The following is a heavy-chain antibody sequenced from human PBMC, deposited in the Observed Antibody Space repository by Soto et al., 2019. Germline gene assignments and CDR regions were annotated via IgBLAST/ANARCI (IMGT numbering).Heavy chain of an antibody. Sequence: EVQLVESGGGLVQPGGSLRLSCADSGFILRNYWMSWVRQAPGMGLQWVASIKEDGSEKYYVDPVKGRFTISRENAKNSLYLQMTSRRAEDTAVYYCARYRSLDPWGQGILVTGSS. D-gene: IGHD3-16*02. CDR1: GFILRNYW. CDR2: IKEDGSEK. J-gene: IGHJ5*02. V-gene: IGHV3-7*03. CDR3: ARYRSLDP.